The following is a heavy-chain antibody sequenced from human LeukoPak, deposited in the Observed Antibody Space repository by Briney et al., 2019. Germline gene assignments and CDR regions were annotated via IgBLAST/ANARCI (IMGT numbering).Heavy chain of an antibody. Sequence: GGSLRLSCAASGFTFSSYSMNWVRQAPGKGLGWVSSISSSSSYIYYADSVKGRFTISRDNAKNSLYLQMNSPRAEDTAVYYCAREVAGTDDYWGQGTLVTVSS. CDR3: AREVAGTDDY. CDR1: GFTFSSYS. J-gene: IGHJ4*02. V-gene: IGHV3-21*01. CDR2: ISSSSSYI. D-gene: IGHD6-19*01.